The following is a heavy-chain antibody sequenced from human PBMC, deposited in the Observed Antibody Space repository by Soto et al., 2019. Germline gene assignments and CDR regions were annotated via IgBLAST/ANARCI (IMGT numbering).Heavy chain of an antibody. CDR1: GFTFSSYA. CDR2: ISYDGSNK. CDR3: ARMGLLHGMDV. V-gene: IGHV3-30*09. Sequence: QVQVVESGGGVVQPGRSLRLSCAASGFTFSSYAMHWVRQAPGKGLEWVALISYDGSNKYYADSLKGRFAISRDNSKNTLYLQMNSLRAEDTAVYYCARMGLLHGMDVWGQGTTVTVSS. D-gene: IGHD2-15*01. J-gene: IGHJ6*02.